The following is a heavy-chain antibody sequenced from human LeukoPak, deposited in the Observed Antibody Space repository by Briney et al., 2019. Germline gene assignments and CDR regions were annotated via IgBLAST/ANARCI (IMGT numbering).Heavy chain of an antibody. CDR2: ISSSSSYI. CDR3: ARDLLFYDSSGYYYGYFDY. V-gene: IGHV3-21*01. CDR1: GFTFSSYS. Sequence: GGSLRLSCAASGFTFSSYSMNWVRQAPGKGLEWVSSISSSSSYIYYADSVKGRFTISRDNAKNSLYLQMNSLRAEDTAVYYCARDLLFYDSSGYYYGYFDYWGQGTLVTVSS. J-gene: IGHJ4*02. D-gene: IGHD3-22*01.